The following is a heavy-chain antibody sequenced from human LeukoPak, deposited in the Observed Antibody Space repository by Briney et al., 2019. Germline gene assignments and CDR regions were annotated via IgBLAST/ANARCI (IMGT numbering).Heavy chain of an antibody. CDR1: GLTFSRYA. CDR3: ATYRDSTSCHGHDY. CDR2: INSQGIIT. V-gene: IGHV3-64*02. J-gene: IGHJ4*02. Sequence: GGSLRLSCAASGLTFSRYAMHWVRQAPGKGLEYVSAINSQGIITYYEDSVKGRFTISRDNSKNTLYLQMGSLRAEDMAVYYCATYRDSTSCHGHDYWGQGTLVTVSS. D-gene: IGHD2-2*01.